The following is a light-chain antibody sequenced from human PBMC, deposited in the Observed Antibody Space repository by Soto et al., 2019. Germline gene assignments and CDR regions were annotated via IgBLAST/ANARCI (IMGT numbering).Light chain of an antibody. J-gene: IGKJ5*01. CDR1: HNVDIY. CDR2: DAS. Sequence: EVVLTQSPATLSLSPGETATLSCRASHNVDIYLAWYQQKPGQAPRLLIYDASNRATGIPARFSGSGSRTDFTLTISSLEPEDSAVYYCQQRKHWPPLTFGQGTRLE. CDR3: QQRKHWPPLT. V-gene: IGKV3-11*01.